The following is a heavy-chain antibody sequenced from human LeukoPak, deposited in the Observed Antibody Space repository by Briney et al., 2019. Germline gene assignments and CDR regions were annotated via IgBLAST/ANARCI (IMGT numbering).Heavy chain of an antibody. V-gene: IGHV7-4-1*02. CDR1: GYTFTTYA. CDR3: ARGPGGGSYYVGVFDY. Sequence: ASVKVSCKASGYTFTTYAMNWVRQAPGQGLEWMGWISTNTGNPAYAQGFTGRFVFSLDTSVSTAYLQISSLKAEDTAVYYCARGPGGGSYYVGVFDYWGQGTLVTVSS. CDR2: ISTNTGNP. D-gene: IGHD1-26*01. J-gene: IGHJ4*02.